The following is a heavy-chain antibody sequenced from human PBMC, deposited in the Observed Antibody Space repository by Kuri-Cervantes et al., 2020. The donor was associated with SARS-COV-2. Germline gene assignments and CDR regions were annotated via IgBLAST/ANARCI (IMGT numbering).Heavy chain of an antibody. Sequence: ASVKVSCKASGYTFTGYYMHWVRQAPGQGLQWMGWISAYNGLTDYAQKFQGRVTMTTDTSTSTAYMELRSLRTDDTAMYYCARANGVAATLGSFDSWGQGTLVTVSS. V-gene: IGHV1-18*04. CDR3: ARANGVAATLGSFDS. CDR2: ISAYNGLT. D-gene: IGHD6-25*01. CDR1: GYTFTGYY. J-gene: IGHJ4*02.